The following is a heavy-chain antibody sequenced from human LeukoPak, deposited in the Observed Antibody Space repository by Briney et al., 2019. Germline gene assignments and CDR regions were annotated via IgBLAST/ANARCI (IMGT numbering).Heavy chain of an antibody. V-gene: IGHV3-33*01. CDR2: IWYDGSNK. CDR3: ARYSSSSWYTFDY. Sequence: LEWVAVIWYDGSNKYYADSVKGRFTISRDNSKNTLYLQMNSLRAEDTAVYYCARYSSSSWYTFDYWGQGTLVTVSS. J-gene: IGHJ4*02. D-gene: IGHD6-13*01.